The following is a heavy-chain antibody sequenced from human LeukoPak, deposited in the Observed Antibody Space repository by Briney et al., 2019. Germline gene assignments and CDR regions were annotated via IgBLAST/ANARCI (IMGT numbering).Heavy chain of an antibody. V-gene: IGHV4-38-2*01. D-gene: IGHD3/OR15-3a*01. CDR2: IYHSGST. J-gene: IGHJ4*02. CDR3: ASLDWSHPLGY. Sequence: PSETLSLTCAVSGYSISSGYYWGWIRQPPGKGLEWIGSIYHSGSTYHNPSLKSRVTISVDTSKNQFSLKLSSVTAADTAVYYCASLDWSHPLGYWGQGTLVTVSS. CDR1: GYSISSGYY.